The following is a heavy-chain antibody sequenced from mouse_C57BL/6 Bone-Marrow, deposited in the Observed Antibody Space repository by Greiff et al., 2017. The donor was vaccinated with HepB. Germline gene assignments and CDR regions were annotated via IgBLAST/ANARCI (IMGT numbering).Heavy chain of an antibody. J-gene: IGHJ3*01. CDR3: AGDSRLLRFAY. CDR1: GFPITSGYY. Sequence: QVQLKQSGPGLVKPSQSLFLTCSITGFPITSGYYWIWIRQSPGKPLEWMGYITHSGETFYNPSLQSPISITRETSKNQFFLQLNSVTTEDTAMYYCAGDSRLLRFAYWGQGTLVTVSA. CDR2: ITHSGET. V-gene: IGHV12-3*01.